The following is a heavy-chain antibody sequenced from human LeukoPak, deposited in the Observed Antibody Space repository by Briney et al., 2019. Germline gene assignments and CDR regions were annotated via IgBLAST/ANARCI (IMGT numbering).Heavy chain of an antibody. CDR1: GFTFRSYE. J-gene: IGHJ6*04. CDR3: AELGITMIGGV. D-gene: IGHD3-10*02. V-gene: IGHV3-48*03. Sequence: GGSLRLSCAASGFTFRSYEMNWVRQAPGKGREGVSYISSSGSTIYYADSVKGRFTIARDNAKNSLYLQMNSLRAEDTAVYYCAELGITMIGGVWGKGTTVTISS. CDR2: ISSSGSTI.